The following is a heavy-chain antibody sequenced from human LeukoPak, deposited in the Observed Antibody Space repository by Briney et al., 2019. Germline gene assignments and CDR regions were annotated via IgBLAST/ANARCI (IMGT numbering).Heavy chain of an antibody. Sequence: SETLSLTCTVSGGSISSYYWSWIRQPPGKGLEWIGYIYYSGSTNYNPSLKSRVTISVDTSKNQFSLKLSSVTAADTAVYYCARDPGSSSFDYWGQGTLVTVSS. D-gene: IGHD6-13*01. V-gene: IGHV4-59*01. CDR1: GGSISSYY. CDR2: IYYSGST. CDR3: ARDPGSSSFDY. J-gene: IGHJ4*02.